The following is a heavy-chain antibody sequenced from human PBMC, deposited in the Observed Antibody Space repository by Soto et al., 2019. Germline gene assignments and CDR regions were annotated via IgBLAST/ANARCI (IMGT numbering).Heavy chain of an antibody. CDR1: GFTLSRYA. CDR2: VSFDGSKK. D-gene: IGHD3-10*01. V-gene: IGHV3-30-3*02. Sequence: PGGSLRLSCAASGFTLSRYALHWVRQAPGKGLEWVAVVSFDGSKKRYIDSVKGRFTISRDNSKNTLYLQMSSLRTEDTAVYYCAKTSGGPYYFDYWGQGTLVTVSS. J-gene: IGHJ4*02. CDR3: AKTSGGPYYFDY.